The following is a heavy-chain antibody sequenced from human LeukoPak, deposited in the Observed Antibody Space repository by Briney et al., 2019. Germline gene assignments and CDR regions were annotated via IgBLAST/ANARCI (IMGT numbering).Heavy chain of an antibody. CDR1: GGSISSGGYS. Sequence: PSETLSLTCAVSGGSISSGGYSWSWIRQPPGKGLEWIGYIYYSGSTYYNPSLKSRVTISVDTSKNQFSLKLSSVTAADTAVYYCAKGIRYLSFNDAFDIWGQGTMVTVSS. D-gene: IGHD3-9*01. J-gene: IGHJ3*02. V-gene: IGHV4-30-4*07. CDR3: AKGIRYLSFNDAFDI. CDR2: IYYSGST.